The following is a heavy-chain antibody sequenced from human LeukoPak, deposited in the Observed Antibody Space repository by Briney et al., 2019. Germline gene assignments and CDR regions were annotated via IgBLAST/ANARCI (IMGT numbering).Heavy chain of an antibody. CDR3: ARDDPQWLVTPFDY. CDR2: IIPILGIA. CDR1: GGTFSSYA. D-gene: IGHD6-19*01. Sequence: ASVKVSCKASGGTFSSYAISWVRQAPGQGLEWMGRIIPILGIANYAQKFQGRVTITADKSTSTAYMELRSLRSDDTAVYYCARDDPQWLVTPFDYWGQGTLVTVSS. V-gene: IGHV1-69*04. J-gene: IGHJ4*02.